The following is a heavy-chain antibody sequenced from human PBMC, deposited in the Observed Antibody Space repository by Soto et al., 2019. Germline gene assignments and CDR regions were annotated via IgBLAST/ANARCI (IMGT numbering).Heavy chain of an antibody. CDR3: ARDRAYSRFDY. V-gene: IGHV3-23*01. CDR1: GFTFSSYA. CDR2: ISGRGAAT. Sequence: SCAASGFTFSSYAMGWVRQAPGKGLEWVSAISGRGAATFYADSVKGRFTISRDNAKNALFLQMNSLRVEDTAVYFCARDRAYSRFDYWGQGSLVTVSS. D-gene: IGHD4-4*01. J-gene: IGHJ4*02.